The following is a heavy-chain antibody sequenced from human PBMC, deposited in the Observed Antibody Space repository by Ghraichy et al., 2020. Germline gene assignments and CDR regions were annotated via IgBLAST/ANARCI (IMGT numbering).Heavy chain of an antibody. J-gene: IGHJ6*02. CDR2: ISSTSAI. Sequence: GGSLRLSCAASGFTFTNSEMDWVRQAPGKGLEWISYISSTSAIYYADSVKGRFTISRDNAKNSLYLQMNSLRAEDTAVYYCARDSNYYYYGMDVWGQGTTVTVSS. CDR3: ARDSNYYYYGMDV. CDR1: GFTFTNSE. V-gene: IGHV3-48*03. D-gene: IGHD2/OR15-2a*01.